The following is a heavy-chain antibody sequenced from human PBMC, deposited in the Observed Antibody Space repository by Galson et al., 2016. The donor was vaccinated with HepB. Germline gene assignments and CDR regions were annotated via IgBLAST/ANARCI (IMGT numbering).Heavy chain of an antibody. CDR3: ASVSTVTTNFFRH. Sequence: QSGADVKMPGESLKISCKLSGDIFTSYWIGWVRQMPGKGLEWMGVIYPGDSDTRYSPSFEDQVIISADRSNSIAYLQWRALKTSDSGMYSCASVSTVTTNFFRHWGQGTLVSVSS. D-gene: IGHD2/OR15-2a*01. V-gene: IGHV5-51*01. CDR2: IYPGDSDT. J-gene: IGHJ4*02. CDR1: GDIFTSYW.